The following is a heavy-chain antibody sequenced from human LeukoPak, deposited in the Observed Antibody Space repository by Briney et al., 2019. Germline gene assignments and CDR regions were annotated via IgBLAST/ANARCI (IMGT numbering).Heavy chain of an antibody. J-gene: IGHJ4*02. D-gene: IGHD2-2*01. CDR1: GFNFSSYA. V-gene: IGHV3-23*01. CDR2: ISGSAGRT. Sequence: GGSLRLSCATSGFNFSSYAMSWLRQAPGKGLEWVSGISGSAGRTYYADSVKGRFTISRDNSKNTLYVQMNSLRAEDTAVYYCAKDRLRSSTSCYELLDYWGQGTLVTVSS. CDR3: AKDRLRSSTSCYELLDY.